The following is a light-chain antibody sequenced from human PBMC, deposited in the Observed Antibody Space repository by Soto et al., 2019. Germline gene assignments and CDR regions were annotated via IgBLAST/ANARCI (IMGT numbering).Light chain of an antibody. Sequence: QSVLTQPASVSGSPGQSITISCTGTNSDVGGYKFVSWYQQHPGKAPKLMIYEVSNRPSGVSNRFSGSKSGNTASLTISGLQAEDEADYYCSSYTTTSTLEVFGTGTKVNVL. J-gene: IGLJ1*01. V-gene: IGLV2-14*01. CDR2: EVS. CDR1: NSDVGGYKF. CDR3: SSYTTTSTLEV.